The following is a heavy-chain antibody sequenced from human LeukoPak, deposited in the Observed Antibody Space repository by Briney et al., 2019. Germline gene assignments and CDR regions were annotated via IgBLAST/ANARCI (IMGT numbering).Heavy chain of an antibody. Sequence: GESLKISCKGSGYSFTSYWIGWVRQMPGKGLEWMGIIYPADSDTRYSPSFQGQVTISADKSISTAYLQWSSLKASDTAMYYCARVHCSSTSCYAHGNWFDPWGQGTLVTVSS. V-gene: IGHV5-51*01. J-gene: IGHJ5*02. CDR1: GYSFTSYW. CDR2: IYPADSDT. CDR3: ARVHCSSTSCYAHGNWFDP. D-gene: IGHD2-2*01.